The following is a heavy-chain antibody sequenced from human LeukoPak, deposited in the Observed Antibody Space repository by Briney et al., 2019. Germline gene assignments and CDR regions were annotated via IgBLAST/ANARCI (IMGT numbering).Heavy chain of an antibody. D-gene: IGHD1-26*01. CDR1: AFSLSAYN. CDR3: VRDRGTYRPIDY. Sequence: PGGSLRLSCAASAFSLSAYNMNWVRQAPGKGLEWVSSISYTGTYIYYADSVKGRFTISRDNAQNSLYLQMNSLRAEDTAIYYCVRDRGTYRPIDYWGQGTLVTVSS. V-gene: IGHV3-21*04. CDR2: ISYTGTYI. J-gene: IGHJ4*02.